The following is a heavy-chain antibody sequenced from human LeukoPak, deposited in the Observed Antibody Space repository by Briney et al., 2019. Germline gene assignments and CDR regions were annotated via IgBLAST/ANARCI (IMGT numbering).Heavy chain of an antibody. Sequence: SETLSLTCAVYGGSFSGYYWSWIRQPPGKGLEWIGEINHSGSTNYNPSLKSRVTISVDTSKNQFSLKLSSATAADTAVYFCARRAINSVMFDYWGQGTLVTVSS. V-gene: IGHV4-34*01. J-gene: IGHJ4*02. CDR2: INHSGST. CDR1: GGSFSGYY. CDR3: ARRAINSVMFDY. D-gene: IGHD3-16*01.